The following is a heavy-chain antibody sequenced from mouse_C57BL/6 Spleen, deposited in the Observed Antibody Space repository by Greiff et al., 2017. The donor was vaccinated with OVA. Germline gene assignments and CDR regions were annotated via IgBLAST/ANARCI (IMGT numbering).Heavy chain of an antibody. V-gene: IGHV3-6*01. J-gene: IGHJ4*01. CDR3: ARDQGDY. Sequence: ESGPGLVKPSQSLSLTCSVTGYSITSGYYWNWIRQFPGNKLEWMGYISYDGSNNYNPSLKNRISITLDTSKNQFFLKLNSVTTEDTATYYCARDQGDYWGQGTSVTVSS. D-gene: IGHD3-2*02. CDR1: GYSITSGYY. CDR2: ISYDGSN.